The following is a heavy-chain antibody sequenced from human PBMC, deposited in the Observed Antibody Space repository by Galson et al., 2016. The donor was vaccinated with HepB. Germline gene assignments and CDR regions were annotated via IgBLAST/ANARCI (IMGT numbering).Heavy chain of an antibody. D-gene: IGHD3-16*01. J-gene: IGHJ5*02. Sequence: SVKVSCKASGYTFTSYYMHWVRQAPGQGLEWMGIIDPRGGGTGYAENFQGRVTMTRDTSTTTVYMEMSSLRSEDTAVYYCAATVRPMGGGFDPWGQGTLVTVSS. CDR3: AATVRPMGGGFDP. CDR2: IDPRGGGT. V-gene: IGHV1-46*01. CDR1: GYTFTSYY.